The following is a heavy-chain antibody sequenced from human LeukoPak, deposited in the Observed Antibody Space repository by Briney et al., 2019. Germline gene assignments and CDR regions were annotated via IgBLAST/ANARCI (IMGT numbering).Heavy chain of an antibody. J-gene: IGHJ4*02. V-gene: IGHV3-21*01. CDR1: GFTFRSYS. Sequence: PGGSLRLSCAASGFTFRSYSMSWVRQAPGKGLEWLSSITSSSNYIYYADSVKGRFTISRDNVQNSLYLQMNSMRAEDTAMYYCARDRGYFDNWGQGTLVTVSS. CDR3: ARDRGYFDN. CDR2: ITSSSNYI.